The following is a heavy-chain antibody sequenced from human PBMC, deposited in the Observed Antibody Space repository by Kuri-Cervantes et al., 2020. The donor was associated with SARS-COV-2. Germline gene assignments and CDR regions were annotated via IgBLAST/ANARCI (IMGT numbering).Heavy chain of an antibody. CDR3: ARKVGGGDLYYCGMDV. CDR1: GGSISSSNW. V-gene: IGHV4-4*02. J-gene: IGHJ6*02. CDR2: IYHSGST. D-gene: IGHD4-17*01. Sequence: GSLRLSCAVSGGSISSSNWWSWVRQPPGKGLEWIGEIYHSGSTNYNPSLKSRVTISVDKSKNQFSLKLSSVTAADTAVYYCARKVGGGDLYYCGMDVWGQGTTVTVSS.